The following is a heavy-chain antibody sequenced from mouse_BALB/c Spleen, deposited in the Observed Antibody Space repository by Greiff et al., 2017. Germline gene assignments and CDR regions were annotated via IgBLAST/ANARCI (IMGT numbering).Heavy chain of an antibody. V-gene: IGHV5-17*02. CDR1: GFTFSSFG. CDR2: ISSGSSTI. J-gene: IGHJ4*01. Sequence: EVHLVESGGGLVQPGGSRKLSCAASGFTFSSFGMHWVRQAPEKGLEWVAYISSGSSTIYYADTVKGRFTISRDNPKNTLFLQMTSLRSEDTAMYYCARSNYDYAMDYWGQGTSVTVSS. CDR3: ARSNYDYAMDY. D-gene: IGHD2-4*01.